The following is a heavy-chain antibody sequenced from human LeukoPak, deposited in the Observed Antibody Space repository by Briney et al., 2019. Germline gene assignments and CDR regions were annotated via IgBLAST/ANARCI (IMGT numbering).Heavy chain of an antibody. J-gene: IGHJ3*02. CDR2: IYISGST. CDR1: GGSISSYY. CDR3: AKWSYNDAFDI. D-gene: IGHD3-10*01. V-gene: IGHV4-4*07. Sequence: SETLSLTXTVSGGSISSYYWSWIRQPAGKGLEWIGRIYISGSTNYNPSLKSRVTMSVDTSKNQFSLKLSSVTAADTAVYYCAKWSYNDAFDIWGQGTMVTVSS.